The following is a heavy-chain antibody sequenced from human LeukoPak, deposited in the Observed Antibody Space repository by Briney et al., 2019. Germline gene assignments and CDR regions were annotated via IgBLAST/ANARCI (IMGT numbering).Heavy chain of an antibody. Sequence: PGGSLKLSCAASGFSFSTYAMTWVRQAPGKGLEWVSSINGSGDKTYYAESVKGRFTISRDNSKNTLFLQMNSLRAEDTAIFYCAKRSAYTTGWFFDLWGQGILVTVSS. V-gene: IGHV3-23*01. CDR1: GFSFSTYA. CDR3: AKRSAYTTGWFFDL. CDR2: INGSGDKT. D-gene: IGHD6-19*01. J-gene: IGHJ4*02.